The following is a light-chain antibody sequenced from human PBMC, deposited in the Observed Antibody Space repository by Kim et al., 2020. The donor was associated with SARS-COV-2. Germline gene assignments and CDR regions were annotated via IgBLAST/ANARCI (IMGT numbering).Light chain of an antibody. Sequence: GVTISCTGSRSTVGAGNDLHWYQQLPGTAPKALIYGNTTRRSGVPDRICGSKSGTSASLAITVLQAEDEAVYYCQSYDSSLSGWVFGGGTQLTVL. J-gene: IGLJ3*02. CDR1: RSTVGAGND. CDR2: GNT. V-gene: IGLV1-40*01. CDR3: QSYDSSLSGWV.